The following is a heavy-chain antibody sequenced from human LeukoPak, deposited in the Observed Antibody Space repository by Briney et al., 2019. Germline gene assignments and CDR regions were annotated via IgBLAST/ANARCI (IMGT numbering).Heavy chain of an antibody. V-gene: IGHV4-39*07. CDR3: ARGASDSSGYYYVARSPQLDY. J-gene: IGHJ4*02. D-gene: IGHD3-22*01. Sequence: SETLSLTCAVSGASISGSGYYWGWIRQPPGKGLEWIGEINHSGSTNYNPSLKSRVTISVDTSKNQFSLKLSSVTAADTAVYYCARGASDSSGYYYVARSPQLDYWGQGTLVTVSS. CDR2: INHSGST. CDR1: GASISGSGYY.